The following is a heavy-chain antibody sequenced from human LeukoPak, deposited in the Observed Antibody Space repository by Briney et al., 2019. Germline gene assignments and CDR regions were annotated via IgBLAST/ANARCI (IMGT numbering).Heavy chain of an antibody. D-gene: IGHD3-9*01. CDR3: AEEMSDDILTYYYYGMDV. J-gene: IGHJ6*02. V-gene: IGHV3-30*18. CDR2: ISYDGSNK. CDR1: GFTFSSYG. Sequence: GGSLRLSCAASGFTFSSYGMHWVRQAPGKGLEWVAVISYDGSNKYYADSVKGRFTISRDNSKNTLYLQMNSLRAEDTAVYYCAEEMSDDILTYYYYGMDVWGQGTTVTVSS.